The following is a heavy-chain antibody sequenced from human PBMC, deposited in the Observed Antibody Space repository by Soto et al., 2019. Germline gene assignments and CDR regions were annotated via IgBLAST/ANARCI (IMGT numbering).Heavy chain of an antibody. CDR3: ATFCGGTSCSSY. CDR1: AFTFSTYW. V-gene: IGHV3-7*05. J-gene: IGHJ4*02. Sequence: PGGSLRLSCAASAFTFSTYWMSWVRQAPGKGLEWVANINQEGSEKYYVDSVKGRFTISRDNAGNSLNLKMDSLRVENTDEYYCATFCGGTSCSSYWGQGTLVTVSS. CDR2: INQEGSEK. D-gene: IGHD2-21*01.